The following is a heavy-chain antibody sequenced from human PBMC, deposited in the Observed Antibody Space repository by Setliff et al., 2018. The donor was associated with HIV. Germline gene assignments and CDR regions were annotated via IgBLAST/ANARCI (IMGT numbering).Heavy chain of an antibody. J-gene: IGHJ4*02. CDR2: INAGDDNT. D-gene: IGHD6-19*01. Sequence: ASVKVSCKASGYTFIGNYIHWVRQAPGQRLEWMGYINAGDDNTRYSEKFQGRVTITRDTSANTAYMELSSLRSEDTAVYYCARGSCSGCYLSDYWGLGTLVTVSS. CDR3: ARGSCSGCYLSDY. V-gene: IGHV1-3*01. CDR1: GYTFIGNY.